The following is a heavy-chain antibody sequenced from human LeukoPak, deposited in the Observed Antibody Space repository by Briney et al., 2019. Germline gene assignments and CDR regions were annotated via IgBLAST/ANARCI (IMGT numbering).Heavy chain of an antibody. D-gene: IGHD3-10*01. CDR3: AKDRNSYGSGSYLDY. Sequence: GGSLRLSCAASGFTVSSNYMSWVRQAPGKGLEWVSVIYSGGSTYYADSVKGRFTISRDNSKNTLYLQMNSLRAEDTAVYYCAKDRNSYGSGSYLDYWGQGTLVTVSS. J-gene: IGHJ4*02. CDR2: IYSGGST. V-gene: IGHV3-53*05. CDR1: GFTVSSNY.